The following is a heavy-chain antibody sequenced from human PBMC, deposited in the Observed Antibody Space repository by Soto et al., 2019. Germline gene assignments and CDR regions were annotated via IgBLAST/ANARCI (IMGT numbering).Heavy chain of an antibody. CDR3: AKDNDSSSWYVFDY. J-gene: IGHJ4*02. Sequence: GGSLRLSCAASGFTFDDYAMHWVRQAPGKGLEWVSGISWNSGSIGYADSVKGRFTISRDNAKNSLYLQMNSLRAEDTALYYCAKDNDSSSWYVFDYWGQGTLVTVSS. CDR2: ISWNSGSI. V-gene: IGHV3-9*01. D-gene: IGHD6-13*01. CDR1: GFTFDDYA.